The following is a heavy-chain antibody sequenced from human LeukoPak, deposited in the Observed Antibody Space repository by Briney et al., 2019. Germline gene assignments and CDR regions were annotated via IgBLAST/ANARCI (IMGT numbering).Heavy chain of an antibody. CDR3: ARVAYYDILTGYWGGSYFDY. J-gene: IGHJ4*02. CDR1: GGSISSSSYY. CDR2: IYYSGST. V-gene: IGHV4-39*07. D-gene: IGHD3-9*01. Sequence: TSETLSLTCTVSGGSISSSSYYWGWIRQPPGKGLEWIGSIYYSGSTYYNPSLKSRVTISVDTSKNQFSLKLSSVTAADTAVYYCARVAYYDILTGYWGGSYFDYWGQGTLVTVSS.